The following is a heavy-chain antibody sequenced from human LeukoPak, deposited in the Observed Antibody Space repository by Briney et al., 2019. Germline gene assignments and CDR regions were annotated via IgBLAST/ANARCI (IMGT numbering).Heavy chain of an antibody. J-gene: IGHJ6*02. CDR3: VRHNHMDV. V-gene: IGHV1-46*01. Sequence: ASVKVSCKASGYTFTTYSMHWVRQDPGQGLEWMAIINPSGGSASYTQKFQGRVTMTRDTSTSTVYMELSSLRSEDTAVYYCVRHNHMDVWGQGTTVTVSS. CDR1: GYTFTTYS. CDR2: INPSGGSA.